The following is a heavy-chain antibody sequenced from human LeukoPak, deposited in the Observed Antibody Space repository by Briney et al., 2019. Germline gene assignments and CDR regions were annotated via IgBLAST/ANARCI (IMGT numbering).Heavy chain of an antibody. Sequence: GGSLRLSCAASGFTFSSYWMHWVRQAPGKGLVWVSCINSDGRSTSYADSVKGRFTISRDDSKNTLHLQMNSLRAEDTAVYYCAREGLRFLEWQEKNGAFDIWGQGTMVTVSS. J-gene: IGHJ3*02. V-gene: IGHV3-74*01. CDR2: INSDGRST. CDR3: AREGLRFLEWQEKNGAFDI. D-gene: IGHD3-3*01. CDR1: GFTFSSYW.